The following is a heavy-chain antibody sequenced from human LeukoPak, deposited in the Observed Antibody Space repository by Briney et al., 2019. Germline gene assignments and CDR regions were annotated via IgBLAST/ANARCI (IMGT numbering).Heavy chain of an antibody. CDR2: INWDGGST. Sequence: PGGSLRLSCAASGFTFDEYGMSWFRQAPGKGLEWVSSINWDGGSTAYADSVQGRFTISRDNAKNSLHLQMKSLRAEDTALYYCARDSFSGSSLDYWGQGTLVTVSS. CDR3: ARDSFSGSSLDY. V-gene: IGHV3-20*04. CDR1: GFTFDEYG. D-gene: IGHD1-26*01. J-gene: IGHJ4*02.